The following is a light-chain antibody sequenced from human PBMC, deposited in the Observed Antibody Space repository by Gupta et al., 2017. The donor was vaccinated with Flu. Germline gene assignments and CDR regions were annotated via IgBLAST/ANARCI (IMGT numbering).Light chain of an antibody. CDR3: QQYYDWPPLT. Sequence: IVMTQSPGTLSVSPGERVILSCRASQSVSSKVAWYQQKPGQAPRLLIYDASTRATGIPARFTGSGSGTEFTLLISSLQSKDFALYYCQQYYDWPPLTFGGGTKVDVK. V-gene: IGKV3-15*01. CDR2: DAS. CDR1: QSVSSK. J-gene: IGKJ4*01.